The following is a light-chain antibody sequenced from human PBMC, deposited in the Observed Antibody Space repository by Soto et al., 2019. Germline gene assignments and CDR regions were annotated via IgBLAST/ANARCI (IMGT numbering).Light chain of an antibody. CDR1: QSVSSN. CDR2: GAS. J-gene: IGKJ1*01. V-gene: IGKV3-15*01. CDR3: QQYHNWRT. Sequence: EIVMTQSPATLSVSPGQRATLSCRASQSVSSNIAWYQRKPGQAPRLLIYGASTRATGIPARFSGSGSGTEFTLTISSLQSEDFAVYYCQQYHNWRTFGQGTKVEIK.